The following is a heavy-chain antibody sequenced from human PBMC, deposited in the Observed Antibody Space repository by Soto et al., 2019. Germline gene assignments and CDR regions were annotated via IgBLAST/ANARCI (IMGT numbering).Heavy chain of an antibody. J-gene: IGHJ4*02. CDR2: VWFDGSIQ. CDR3: ARVDFGGNSYYFDY. D-gene: IGHD1-7*01. Sequence: LRLSCVASGFTFIDYGIHWVRQAPDKGLEWVAVVWFDGSIQYYGDSVKGRFTISRDNSNNTVDLQMNNLRAEDTAVYYCARVDFGGNSYYFDYWGQGTPVTVSS. CDR1: GFTFIDYG. V-gene: IGHV3-33*01.